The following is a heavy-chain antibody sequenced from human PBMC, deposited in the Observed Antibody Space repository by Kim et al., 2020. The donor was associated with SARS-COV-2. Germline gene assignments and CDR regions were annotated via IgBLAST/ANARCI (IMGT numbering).Heavy chain of an antibody. CDR1: GDSVSSNSAA. Sequence: SQTLSLTCAISGDSVSSNSAAWNWIRQSPSRGLEWLGRTYYRSKWYNDYAVPVKSRITINPDTSKNQFSLQLNSVTPEDTAVYYCARDQEVVTNLYSRYGMDVWGQGTTVTVSS. D-gene: IGHD3-22*01. J-gene: IGHJ6*02. CDR2: TYYRSKWYN. V-gene: IGHV6-1*01. CDR3: ARDQEVVTNLYSRYGMDV.